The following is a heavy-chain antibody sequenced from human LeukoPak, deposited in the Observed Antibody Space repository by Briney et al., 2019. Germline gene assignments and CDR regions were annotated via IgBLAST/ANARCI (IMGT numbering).Heavy chain of an antibody. D-gene: IGHD1-1*01. J-gene: IGHJ6*03. CDR3: ARNVRRYVGGGSSTWNAYPYYMDV. CDR1: GGSISSYF. Sequence: SETLSLTCTVSGGSISSYFWSWIRQPAGKGLEWIGRIYTSGSTNYSPSLKSRVTMSVDKANNQFSLKIRSVTAADTAVYYCARNVRRYVGGGSSTWNAYPYYMDVWGTGTTVIVSS. CDR2: IYTSGST. V-gene: IGHV4-4*07.